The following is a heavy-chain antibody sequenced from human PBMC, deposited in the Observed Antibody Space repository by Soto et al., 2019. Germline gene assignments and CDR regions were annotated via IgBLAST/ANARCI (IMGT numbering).Heavy chain of an antibody. V-gene: IGHV3-15*01. CDR3: TTYGSGSFSWAH. D-gene: IGHD3-10*01. Sequence: PAGSLRLGCAASGVTVSNAWVGGVRQDPGKGLEWVGRIKSKTDGGTADYTAPVKGRFTISRDDSENTLYLQMNSLKTEDTAVYYCTTYGSGSFSWAHWGQGPLVTVSS. CDR1: GVTVSNAW. J-gene: IGHJ4*02. CDR2: IKSKTDGGTA.